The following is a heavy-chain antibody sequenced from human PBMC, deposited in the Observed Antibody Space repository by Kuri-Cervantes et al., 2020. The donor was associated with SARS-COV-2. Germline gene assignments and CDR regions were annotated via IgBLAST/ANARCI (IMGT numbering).Heavy chain of an antibody. CDR2: IDDSGNT. CDR3: ARDLVGASFAGPPRGMDV. CDR1: GFTLSSYS. D-gene: IGHD1-26*01. J-gene: IGHJ6*02. Sequence: SQTLSLTCAASGFTLSSYSMNWVRQAPGKGLEWIGYIDDSGNTKYNPSLKSRVSISVDTSKRQFSLRLSSVTAEDTAVYYCARDLVGASFAGPPRGMDVWGQGTTVTVSS. V-gene: IGHV4-59*01.